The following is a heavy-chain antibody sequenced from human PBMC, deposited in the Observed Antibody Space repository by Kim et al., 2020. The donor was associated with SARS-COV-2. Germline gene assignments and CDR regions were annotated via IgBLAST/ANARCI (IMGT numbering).Heavy chain of an antibody. D-gene: IGHD3-16*01. J-gene: IGHJ6*03. CDR2: INPYNGNT. CDR3: ARGPRRTLSTVTSHRYYYMDV. Sequence: ASVKVSCKASGYALTSYTINWVRQAPGQGLEWLGWINPYNGNTNYAQKFQDRVTMTTDTPTSIVYMEVRSLGFDDTAVYYCARGPRRTLSTVTSHRYYYMDVWGKGTTVTVS. V-gene: IGHV1-18*01. CDR1: GYALTSYT.